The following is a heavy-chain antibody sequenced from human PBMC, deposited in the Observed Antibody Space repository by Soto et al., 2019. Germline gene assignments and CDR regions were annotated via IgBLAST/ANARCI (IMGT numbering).Heavy chain of an antibody. D-gene: IGHD2-21*01. Sequence: GGSLRLSCAASGFTFSSYSMSWVRQAPGKGLEWVSVISGSGVGTHYAASVKGRFTISRDNSKNTLYLQMNTLRAEDTAVYYCAKDRFGYCDGNICYDYFDSWGQGTLVTVSS. CDR2: ISGSGVGT. V-gene: IGHV3-23*01. CDR3: AKDRFGYCDGNICYDYFDS. J-gene: IGHJ4*02. CDR1: GFTFSSYS.